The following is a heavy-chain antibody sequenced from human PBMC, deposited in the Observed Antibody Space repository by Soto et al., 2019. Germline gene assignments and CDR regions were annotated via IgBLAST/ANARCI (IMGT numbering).Heavy chain of an antibody. CDR1: GGSISSSNW. Sequence: QVQLQESGPGLVKPSGTLSLTCAVSGGSISSSNWWSWVRQPPGKGLEWIGEIYHSGSTNYNPSLKSRVTRSVAKPQNQCSRRRSSVTAADTAVYYCARDGPHPMMSRYYGMDVWGRGTTVTVSS. J-gene: IGHJ6*02. V-gene: IGHV4-4*02. CDR2: IYHSGST. CDR3: ARDGPHPMMSRYYGMDV. D-gene: IGHD3-16*01.